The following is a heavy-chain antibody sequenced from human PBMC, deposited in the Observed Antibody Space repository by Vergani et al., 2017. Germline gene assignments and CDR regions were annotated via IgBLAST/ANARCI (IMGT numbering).Heavy chain of an antibody. D-gene: IGHD2-21*01. CDR3: ASVVDRDEASAGYRLEGIDI. J-gene: IGHJ6*02. CDR2: IYSTGTT. CDR1: GGSFNTYY. V-gene: IGHV4-59*13. Sequence: QVQLEESGPGLVKPSKTLSLTCTVSGGSFNTYYWSWIRKSPGKGLDWIGYIYSTGTTNYNPSLNSRVTMSVDTSKNQFSLNLRSVTAADTAVYFCASVVDRDEASAGYRLEGIDIWGQGTTVT.